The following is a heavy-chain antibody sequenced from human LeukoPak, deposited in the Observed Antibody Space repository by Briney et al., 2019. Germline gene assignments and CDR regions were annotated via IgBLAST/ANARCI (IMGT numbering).Heavy chain of an antibody. CDR2: INHSGST. CDR1: GGSFSGYY. Sequence: PSETLSLTCAVYGGSFSGYYWSWIRQPPGKGLEWIGEINHSGSTNYNPSLKSRVTISVDTSKNQFSLKLSSVTAADTAVYYCARDGYDFWSGGDYWGQGTLVTVSS. J-gene: IGHJ4*02. CDR3: ARDGYDFWSGGDY. D-gene: IGHD3-3*01. V-gene: IGHV4-34*01.